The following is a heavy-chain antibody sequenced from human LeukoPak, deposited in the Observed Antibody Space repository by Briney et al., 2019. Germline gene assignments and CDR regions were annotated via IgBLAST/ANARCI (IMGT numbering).Heavy chain of an antibody. J-gene: IGHJ6*02. CDR1: GFTFSSYS. Sequence: GGSLRLSCAASGFTFSSYSMNWVRQAPGKGLEWVSSISSSSSYIYHADSVKGRFTISRDNAKNSLYLQMNSLRAEDTAVYYCARVYYYGSGSYHNYYYYGMDVWGQGTTVTVSS. V-gene: IGHV3-21*01. D-gene: IGHD3-10*01. CDR3: ARVYYYGSGSYHNYYYYGMDV. CDR2: ISSSSSYI.